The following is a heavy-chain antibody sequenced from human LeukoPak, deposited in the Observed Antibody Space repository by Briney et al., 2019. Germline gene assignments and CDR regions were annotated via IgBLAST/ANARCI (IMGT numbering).Heavy chain of an antibody. CDR1: GFTFSSYA. D-gene: IGHD2-2*01. V-gene: IGHV3-23*01. Sequence: QPGGTLRLSCAGSGFTFSSYAMSWVRQAPGKGLEWVSAIRGSGDRTHYADSVKGRFTISRDNSKNTLYLQMNSLRAEDTAVYYCARAGYCSSTSCYGGHAFDIWGQGTMVTVSS. CDR3: ARAGYCSSTSCYGGHAFDI. CDR2: IRGSGDRT. J-gene: IGHJ3*02.